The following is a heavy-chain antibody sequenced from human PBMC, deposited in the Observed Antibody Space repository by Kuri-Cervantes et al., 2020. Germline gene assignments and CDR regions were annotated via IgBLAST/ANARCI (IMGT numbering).Heavy chain of an antibody. J-gene: IGHJ6*02. D-gene: IGHD5-18*01. CDR3: ASSATARGGMDV. CDR2: TKYDESEK. Sequence: GESLKISCAASGFIFSNYWMSWVRQAPGKGLEWVANTKYDESEKYYVDSVKGRFTISRDNAKDSLYLQMNNLRAEDTAVYYCASSATARGGMDVWGQGTTVTVSS. V-gene: IGHV3-7*01. CDR1: GFIFSNYW.